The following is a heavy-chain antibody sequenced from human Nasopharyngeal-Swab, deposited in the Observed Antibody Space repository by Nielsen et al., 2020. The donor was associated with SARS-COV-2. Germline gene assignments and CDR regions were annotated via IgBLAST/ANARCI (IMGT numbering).Heavy chain of an antibody. CDR2: ISAYNGNT. J-gene: IGHJ3*02. CDR1: GYTFITFG. V-gene: IGHV1-18*01. Sequence: ASVKVSCKASGYTFITFGITWVRQAPGQGFEWMGWISAYNGNTNYAQKFQDRVTMTTDTSTTTAYMELRGLKTDDTAVYYCARDNESGDYYAYDIWGQGTTVTVSS. CDR3: ARDNESGDYYAYDI. D-gene: IGHD4-17*01.